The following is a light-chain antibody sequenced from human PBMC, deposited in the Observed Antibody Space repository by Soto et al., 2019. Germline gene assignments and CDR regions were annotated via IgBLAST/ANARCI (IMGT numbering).Light chain of an antibody. CDR3: QQYTDWPTT. CDR1: QSVSTT. J-gene: IGKJ1*01. CDR2: GAS. V-gene: IGKV3-15*01. Sequence: EIVMTQSPATLSVSLGERATLSCRASQSVSTTVAWYQQKPGQAPRLLIFGASTRATGVPARVSGSGSGTDFTLTITSLQSEDFGVYYCQQYTDWPTTFGQGTRVEIK.